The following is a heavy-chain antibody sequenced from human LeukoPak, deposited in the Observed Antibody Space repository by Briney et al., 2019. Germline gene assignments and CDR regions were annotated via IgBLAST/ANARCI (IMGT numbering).Heavy chain of an antibody. CDR3: ARFNSYCPNWFDP. CDR1: GYSFTSYW. Sequence: GESLKISCKGSGYSFTSYWIGWGRQMPGKGLEWMGIIYPGDSDNRYSPSLQGQITLSAAESISTASLQWRSLKASDTAMYCCARFNSYCPNWFDPWGQGTLVTVSS. J-gene: IGHJ5*02. V-gene: IGHV5-51*01. D-gene: IGHD5-18*01. CDR2: IYPGDSDN.